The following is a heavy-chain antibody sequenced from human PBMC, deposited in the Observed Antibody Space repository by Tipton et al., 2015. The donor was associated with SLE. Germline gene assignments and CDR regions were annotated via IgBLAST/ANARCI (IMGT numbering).Heavy chain of an antibody. V-gene: IGHV4-31*03. J-gene: IGHJ5*02. Sequence: TLSLTCSVSGASLTTSGHFWTWIRPHPGKGLEFIGYMYFSGTPYYNPSLKSRVSISVDTSKNQFSLKMNSVTAADTAVYFCTVIVPRLNWFDPWGQGTLVSVSA. CDR2: MYFSGTP. CDR3: TVIVPRLNWFDP. D-gene: IGHD2/OR15-2a*01. CDR1: GASLTTSGHF.